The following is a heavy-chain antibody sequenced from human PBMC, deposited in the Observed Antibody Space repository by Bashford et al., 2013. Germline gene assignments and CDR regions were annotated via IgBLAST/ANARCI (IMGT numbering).Heavy chain of an antibody. Sequence: VASVKVSCKVSTYTFTDYSLHWVRQAPGQGLEWMGSIDTRNGGATYAHNFQGRVTITRDTSITTAYMEVTMLRSDDTAVYFCARHNWDYQFDNWGQGTLVTVSS. J-gene: IGHJ4*02. V-gene: IGHV1-2*02. CDR1: TYTFTDYS. CDR3: ARHNWDYQFDN. D-gene: IGHD1-7*01. CDR2: IDTRNGGA.